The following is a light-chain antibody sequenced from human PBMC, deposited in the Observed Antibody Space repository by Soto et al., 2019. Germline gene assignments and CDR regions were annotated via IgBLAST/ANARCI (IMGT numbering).Light chain of an antibody. CDR3: KQYYSTPLT. CDR2: WAS. CDR1: QSVLYSSNNKNY. V-gene: IGKV4-1*01. Sequence: DIVMTQSPDSLAVSLGERATINCKSSQSVLYSSNNKNYLAWYQQKPGQPPKLIIYWASTRESGVPDRFSGSGSGTDFTLTISSLQAEDVAGYYCKQYYSTPLTFGPGTKVDIK. J-gene: IGKJ3*01.